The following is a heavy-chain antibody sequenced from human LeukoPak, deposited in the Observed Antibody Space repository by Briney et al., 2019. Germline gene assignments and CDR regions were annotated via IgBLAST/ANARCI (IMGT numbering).Heavy chain of an antibody. V-gene: IGHV4-30-2*01. CDR3: ARAPGYSYGLTRFDY. J-gene: IGHJ4*02. D-gene: IGHD5-18*01. CDR1: RGSFSSGAYA. CDR2: IHDTGST. Sequence: SQTLSLTCAVSRGSFSSGAYAWTWIRQPPGKGLEWIGYIHDTGSTYYKPSLKSRVTISVDTSKNQFSLKLSSVTAADTAVYYCARAPGYSYGLTRFDYWGQGTLVTVSS.